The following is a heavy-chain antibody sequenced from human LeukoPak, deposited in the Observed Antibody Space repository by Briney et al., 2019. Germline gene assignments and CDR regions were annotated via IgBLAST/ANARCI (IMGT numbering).Heavy chain of an antibody. CDR3: ARDSQGNFDL. CDR1: GYTFTNYY. V-gene: IGHV1-46*01. J-gene: IGHJ2*01. CDR2: INPSGGST. Sequence: ASVKVSCKTSGYTFTNYYMHWVRQAPGQGLEWMGIINPSGGSTSYAQKFQGRVTMTRDTSTSTVYMDLSSLRSEDTAVYYCARDSQGNFDLSGRGTLVTVSS.